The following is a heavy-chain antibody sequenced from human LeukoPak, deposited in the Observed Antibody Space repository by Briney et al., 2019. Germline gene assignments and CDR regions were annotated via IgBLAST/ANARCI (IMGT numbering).Heavy chain of an antibody. Sequence: GSLRLSCAASGFTVSSNYMSWVRQAPGKGLEWIGEINHSGSTNYNPSLKSRVTISVDTSKNQFSLKLSSVTAADTAVYYCARGVGDYEGYWGQGTLVTVSS. CDR1: GFTVSSNY. V-gene: IGHV4-34*01. J-gene: IGHJ4*02. CDR2: INHSGST. CDR3: ARGVGDYEGY. D-gene: IGHD4-17*01.